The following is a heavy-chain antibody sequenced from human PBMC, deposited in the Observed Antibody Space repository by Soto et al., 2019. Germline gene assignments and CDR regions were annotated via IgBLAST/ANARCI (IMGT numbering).Heavy chain of an antibody. CDR1: GGSFNNYG. J-gene: IGHJ6*02. CDR2: ISTYNHNT. V-gene: IGHV1-18*01. CDR3: ARAMVRLFGSGSSRPYGLDV. D-gene: IGHD3-10*01. Sequence: ASVKVSCKVSGGSFNNYGFTWVRQAPGQGLEWMGWISTYNHNTDYAQNLQGRVMMTTDTSTTTVHMELRSLRSDDTAVYYCARAMVRLFGSGSSRPYGLDVWGQGTTVTVSS.